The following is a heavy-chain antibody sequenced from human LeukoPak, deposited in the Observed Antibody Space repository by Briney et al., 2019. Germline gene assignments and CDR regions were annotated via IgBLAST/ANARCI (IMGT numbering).Heavy chain of an antibody. V-gene: IGHV3-23*01. CDR2: ISGSGGST. J-gene: IGHJ4*02. CDR1: GFTFSSYG. Sequence: GGTLRLSCAASGFTFSSYGMSWVRQAPGKGLEWVSAISGSGGSTYYADSVKGRFTISRDNSRNTLYLQMNSLRAEDTAVYYCAKVPWPQVGAGGYYFDYWGQGTLVTVSS. CDR3: AKVPWPQVGAGGYYFDY. D-gene: IGHD1-26*01.